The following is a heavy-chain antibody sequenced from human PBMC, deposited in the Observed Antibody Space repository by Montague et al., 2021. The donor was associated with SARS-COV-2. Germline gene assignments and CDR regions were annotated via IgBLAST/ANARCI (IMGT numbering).Heavy chain of an antibody. J-gene: IGHJ3*02. CDR2: IDWDDDK. D-gene: IGHD1-26*01. CDR3: ARIWGATRGDAFDI. Sequence: PALVKPTQTLPLTCTFSGFSLSTSGMCVSWIRQPPGKALEWLAPIDWDDDKYYSTSLKTRLTISKDTSKNQVVLTMTNMDPVDTATYYCARIWGATRGDAFDIWGQGTMVTVSS. V-gene: IGHV2-70*01. CDR1: GFSLSTSGMC.